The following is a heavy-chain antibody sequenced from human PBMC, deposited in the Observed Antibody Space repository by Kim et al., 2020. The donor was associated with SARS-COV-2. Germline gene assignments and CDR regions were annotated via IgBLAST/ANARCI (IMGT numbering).Heavy chain of an antibody. Sequence: SETLSLTCTVSGGSISGGGYYWGWIRQPPGKGLEWLGTIFHSGTTDYNPSLGSRVTISVDTSRNQFSLNVKSVTAADTAVYYCARRPGAGTTRAPVSHWGQGTLVIVSA. CDR2: IFHSGTT. CDR1: GGSISGGGYY. V-gene: IGHV4-39*01. D-gene: IGHD3-10*01. J-gene: IGHJ4*02. CDR3: ARRPGAGTTRAPVSH.